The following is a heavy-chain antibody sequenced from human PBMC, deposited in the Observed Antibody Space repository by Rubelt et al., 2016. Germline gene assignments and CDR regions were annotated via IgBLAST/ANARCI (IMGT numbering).Heavy chain of an antibody. V-gene: IGHV4-59*01. CDR1: GGSITDYY. J-gene: IGHJ4*02. Sequence: QVQLQESGPGLVKPSETLSLTCTVSGGSITDYYWSWIRQPPGKGLEWIGYIYYSGSTNYNPSLKSRVTISVDTSRNQFALKLSSVTAADTAVYYCARGIWGWSYWGQGTLVTVSS. D-gene: IGHD7-27*01. CDR3: ARGIWGWSY. CDR2: IYYSGST.